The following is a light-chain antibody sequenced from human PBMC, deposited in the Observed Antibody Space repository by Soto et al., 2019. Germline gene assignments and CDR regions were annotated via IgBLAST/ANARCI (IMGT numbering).Light chain of an antibody. CDR1: SSDVGGYNF. CDR3: GSYSNTATRV. J-gene: IGLJ7*01. V-gene: IGLV2-14*01. CDR2: EVN. Sequence: QSALTQPASVSGSPGQSITISCTGSSSDVGGYNFVSWFRQHPGKAPKLIIYEVNNRPSGVSNRFSASKSGNTASLTISGLQAEDEADYYCGSYSNTATRVFGGGTQLTVL.